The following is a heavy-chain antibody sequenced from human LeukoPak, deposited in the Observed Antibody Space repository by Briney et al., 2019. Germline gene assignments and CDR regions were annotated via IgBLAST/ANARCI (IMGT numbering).Heavy chain of an antibody. Sequence: SETLSLTCTVSGGSISSYYWSWIRQPPGKGLEWIGYIYYSGSTNYNPSLKSRVTISVDTSKNQFSLKLSSVTAADTAVYYCARYFGRLSRWPFDYWGQGTLVTVSS. J-gene: IGHJ4*02. V-gene: IGHV4-59*12. D-gene: IGHD1-14*01. CDR2: IYYSGST. CDR1: GGSISSYY. CDR3: ARYFGRLSRWPFDY.